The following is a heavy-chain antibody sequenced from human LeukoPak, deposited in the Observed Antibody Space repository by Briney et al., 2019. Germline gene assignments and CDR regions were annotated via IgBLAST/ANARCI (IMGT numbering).Heavy chain of an antibody. Sequence: ASVKVSCKASGGTFSSYAISWVRQAPGQGLKWMGGIIPIFGTANYAQKFQGRVTITADESTSTAYMELSSLRSEDTAVYYCARDQDYSNYVVPSYYYYYGMDVWGQGTTVTVSS. V-gene: IGHV1-69*13. CDR1: GGTFSSYA. CDR2: IIPIFGTA. D-gene: IGHD4-11*01. CDR3: ARDQDYSNYVVPSYYYYYGMDV. J-gene: IGHJ6*02.